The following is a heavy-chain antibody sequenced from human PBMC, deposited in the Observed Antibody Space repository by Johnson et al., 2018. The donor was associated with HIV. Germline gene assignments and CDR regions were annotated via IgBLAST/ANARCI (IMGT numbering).Heavy chain of an antibody. CDR3: AKSHASFELSGEDVFHI. CDR2: IYSGGSA. Sequence: VQLVESGGGLVQPGGSLRLSCAASGYTFSSYAMSWVRQAPGKGLEWVSAIYSGGSAYYADPVKGRFTISRDNSKNTLYLQMTSLRSEDTAVYYCAKSHASFELSGEDVFHIWGQGTMVTVAS. D-gene: IGHD1-26*01. CDR1: GYTFSSYA. J-gene: IGHJ3*02. V-gene: IGHV3-23*04.